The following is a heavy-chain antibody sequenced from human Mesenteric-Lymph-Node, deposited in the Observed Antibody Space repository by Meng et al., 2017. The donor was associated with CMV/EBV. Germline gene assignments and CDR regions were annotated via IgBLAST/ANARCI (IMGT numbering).Heavy chain of an antibody. J-gene: IGHJ6*02. D-gene: IGHD2-2*01. CDR2: IWYDGSSK. V-gene: IGHV3-33*01. CDR3: ARAHIVVVPAAIGYYYGMDV. CDR1: GFTFSSYG. Sequence: GESLKISCAASGFTFSSYGMHWIRHSPGKGLEWVALIWYDGSSKYYADSVKGRFTISRDNSKNTLYLQMNSLRAEDTAVYYCARAHIVVVPAAIGYYYGMDVWGQGTTVTVSS.